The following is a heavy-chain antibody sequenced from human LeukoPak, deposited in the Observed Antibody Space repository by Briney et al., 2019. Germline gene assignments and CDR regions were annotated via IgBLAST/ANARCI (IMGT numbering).Heavy chain of an antibody. CDR3: ARSSGYYGSSGYTVLDDY. CDR1: GGSISSSSYY. J-gene: IGHJ4*02. V-gene: IGHV4-39*07. CDR2: IYYSGST. D-gene: IGHD3-22*01. Sequence: SETLSLTCTVSGGSISSSSYYWGWIRQPPGKGLEWIGSIYYSGSTYYNPSLKSRVTISVDTSKNQFSLKLSSVTAADTAVYYCARSSGYYGSSGYTVLDDYWGQGTLVTVSS.